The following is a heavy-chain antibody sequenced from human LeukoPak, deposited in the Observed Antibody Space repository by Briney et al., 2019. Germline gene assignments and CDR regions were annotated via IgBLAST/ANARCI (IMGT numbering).Heavy chain of an antibody. CDR1: GFTFDDYA. D-gene: IGHD2-2*01. CDR2: INWNGGST. V-gene: IGHV3-20*04. Sequence: PGGSLRLSCTASGFTFDDYAISWVRQAPGKGLEWVSGINWNGGSTGYADSVKGRFTISRDNAKNSLYLQMNSLRAEDTALYYCARASAYQLLWSRTYFDYWGQGTLVTVSS. CDR3: ARASAYQLLWSRTYFDY. J-gene: IGHJ4*02.